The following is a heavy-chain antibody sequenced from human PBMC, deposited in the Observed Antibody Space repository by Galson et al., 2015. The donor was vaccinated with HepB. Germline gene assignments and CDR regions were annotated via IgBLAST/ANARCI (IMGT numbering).Heavy chain of an antibody. Sequence: SLRLSCAASGFTLDDYAMHWVRQAPGKGLEWVSGIAWNSGSVSYADSVKGRFTISRDIAKNSLYLRMNSLRPEDTALYYCAKDLIPYDFWSGYYQWGQGTLVTVSS. D-gene: IGHD3-3*01. CDR3: AKDLIPYDFWSGYYQ. J-gene: IGHJ4*02. V-gene: IGHV3-9*01. CDR1: GFTLDDYA. CDR2: IAWNSGSV.